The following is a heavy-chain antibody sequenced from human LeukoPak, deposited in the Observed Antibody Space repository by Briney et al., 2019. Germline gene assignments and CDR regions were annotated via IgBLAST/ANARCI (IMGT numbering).Heavy chain of an antibody. J-gene: IGHJ4*02. CDR1: GGSISSYY. D-gene: IGHD3-16*01. CDR2: IYYSGST. CDR3: ARFNYDYVWGSYSPIDY. V-gene: IGHV4-59*01. Sequence: SETLSLTCTVSGGSISSYYWSWIRQPPGKGLEWIGYIYYSGSTNYNPSLKSRVTISVDTSKNQCSLKLSSVTAADTAVYYCARFNYDYVWGSYSPIDYWGQGTLVTVSS.